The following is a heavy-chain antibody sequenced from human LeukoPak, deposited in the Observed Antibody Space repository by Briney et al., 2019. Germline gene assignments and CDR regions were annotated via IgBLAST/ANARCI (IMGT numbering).Heavy chain of an antibody. CDR1: GGSISTYY. Sequence: PSETLSLTCTVSGGSISTYYWSWIRQPPGKGLEWIGFIYYSGSTDYNPSLESRVTISVDTSKNHFSLKLTSVTAADTAVYYCARGKGLAGTFDYWGQGTLVTVSS. CDR3: ARGKGLAGTFDY. D-gene: IGHD6-13*01. V-gene: IGHV4-59*01. CDR2: IYYSGST. J-gene: IGHJ4*02.